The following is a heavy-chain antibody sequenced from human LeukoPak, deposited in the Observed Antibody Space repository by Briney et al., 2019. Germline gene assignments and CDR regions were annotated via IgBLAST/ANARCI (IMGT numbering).Heavy chain of an antibody. CDR3: ARHLEYASGWFIHDY. Sequence: SETLSLTCTVSGYSISSGYYWSWIRQPPGKGLEWIGYIYYSGSTNYNPSLKSRVTISVDTSMSQFSLKLRSVTAADTAVYYCARHLEYASGWFIHDYWGQGTLVTVSS. J-gene: IGHJ4*02. CDR1: GYSISSGYY. CDR2: IYYSGST. D-gene: IGHD6-19*01. V-gene: IGHV4-59*08.